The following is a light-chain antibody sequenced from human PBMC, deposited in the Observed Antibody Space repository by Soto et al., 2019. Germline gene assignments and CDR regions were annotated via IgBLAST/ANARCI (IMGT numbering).Light chain of an antibody. CDR2: EVS. CDR3: SSYTSSSTI. V-gene: IGLV2-14*01. J-gene: IGLJ1*01. Sequence: QSVLTQPASVSGSPGQSITISCAGTSSDVGSYNYVSWYQQHPGKAPKLMIYEVSNRPSGVSSRFSGSKSGNTASLTLSGLQAEDEADYYCSSYTSSSTIFGTGTRSPS. CDR1: SSDVGSYNY.